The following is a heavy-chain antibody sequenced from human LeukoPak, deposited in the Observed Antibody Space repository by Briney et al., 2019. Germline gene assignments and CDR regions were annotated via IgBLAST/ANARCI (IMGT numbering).Heavy chain of an antibody. CDR1: GFTFSGSA. Sequence: PGGSLTLSCAASGFTFSGSAMHWVRQASGKGLEWVGRIRSKANSHATAYAASVKGRFTISRDNSKNTLYLQMNSLRAEDTAVYYCAKDHAWFSGYYPFDYWGQGTLVTVSS. D-gene: IGHD3-22*01. V-gene: IGHV3-73*01. CDR3: AKDHAWFSGYYPFDY. CDR2: IRSKANSHAT. J-gene: IGHJ4*02.